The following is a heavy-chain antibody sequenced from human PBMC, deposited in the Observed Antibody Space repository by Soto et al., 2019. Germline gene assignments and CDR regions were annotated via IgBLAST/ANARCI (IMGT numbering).Heavy chain of an antibody. CDR2: IKQDGTEK. Sequence: EVQLVESGGGLVQPGGSLRLSCAASGFTYRIYWMSWVRQAPGKGLEWVANIKQDGTEKYYVDSVKGRFSISRDNAKNSLYLQMNSLRVEDTAVYYCARCNGNYYYYYGMDVWGQGTTVTVSS. D-gene: IGHD1-1*01. V-gene: IGHV3-7*03. CDR1: GFTYRIYW. J-gene: IGHJ6*02. CDR3: ARCNGNYYYYYGMDV.